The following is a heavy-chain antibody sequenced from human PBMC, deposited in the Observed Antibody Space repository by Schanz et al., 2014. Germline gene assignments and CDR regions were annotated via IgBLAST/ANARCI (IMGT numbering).Heavy chain of an antibody. Sequence: EGQLAESGGGLVQPGGSLRLSCAVSGFTLSNSDMHWVRQGTGKGLEWVSTIGYLGDTYYPDSVKGRFTVSRDSGQNSLYLQMNSLRAGDTAVYYCARGTDWNLHYWGQGALVTVSS. CDR1: GFTLSNSD. J-gene: IGHJ4*02. V-gene: IGHV3-13*01. D-gene: IGHD1-1*01. CDR3: ARGTDWNLHY. CDR2: IGYLGDT.